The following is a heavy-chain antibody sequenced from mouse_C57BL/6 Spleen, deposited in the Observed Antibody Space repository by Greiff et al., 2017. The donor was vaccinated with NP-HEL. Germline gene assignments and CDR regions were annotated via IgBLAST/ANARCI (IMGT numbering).Heavy chain of an antibody. CDR1: GYTFTSYW. D-gene: IGHD1-1*01. CDR3: ARSWGSSYPDY. Sequence: VQLQQPGAELVKPGASVKLSCKASGYTFTSYWMHWVKQRPGQGLEWIGMIHPNSGSTNYNEKFKSKATLTEDKSSSTAYMQLSSLTSEDSAVYYCARSWGSSYPDYWGQGTTLTVSS. J-gene: IGHJ2*01. V-gene: IGHV1-64*01. CDR2: IHPNSGST.